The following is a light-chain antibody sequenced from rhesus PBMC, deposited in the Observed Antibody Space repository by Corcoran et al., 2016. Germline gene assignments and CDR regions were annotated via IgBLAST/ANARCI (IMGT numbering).Light chain of an antibody. CDR3: QQCNNWPRT. J-gene: IGKJ1*01. CDR2: HAS. CDR1: QSVSNS. V-gene: IGKV3-35*01. Sequence: EIVLTQSPVTLSLSPGERATLSCRASQSVSNSLAWYQQKPGQPPRLLIYHASSRATGIPDRFSGSGSGTDFTLTISSLEPEDGGVYYCQQCNNWPRTFGQGTKVEIK.